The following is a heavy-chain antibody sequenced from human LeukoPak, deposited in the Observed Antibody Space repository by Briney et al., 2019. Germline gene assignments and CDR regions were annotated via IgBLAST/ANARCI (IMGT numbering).Heavy chain of an antibody. J-gene: IGHJ4*02. CDR1: GFTFDDYG. V-gene: IGHV3-20*01. CDR2: INWNGGST. CDR3: ARNFLYYYDSSGYSPAVPDY. D-gene: IGHD3-22*01. Sequence: PGGSLRLSCAASGFTFDDYGMSWVRQAPGKGLEWVSGINWNGGSTGYADSVKGRFTISRDNAKNSLYLQMNSLRAEDTALYHCARNFLYYYDSSGYSPAVPDYWGQGTLVTVSS.